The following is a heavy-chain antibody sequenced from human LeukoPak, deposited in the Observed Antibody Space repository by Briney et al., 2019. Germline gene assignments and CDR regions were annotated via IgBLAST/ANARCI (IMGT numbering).Heavy chain of an antibody. V-gene: IGHV3-30*04. Sequence: GGSLRLSCAASGFTFSTYAMHWVRQAPGKGLEWVAVISYDGSNKYYADSVKGRFTISRDNSKNTLYLQMNSLRAEDTAVYYCARTARLLDYWGQGTLVTVSS. CDR1: GFTFSTYA. J-gene: IGHJ4*02. CDR2: ISYDGSNK. CDR3: ARTARLLDY. D-gene: IGHD5-12*01.